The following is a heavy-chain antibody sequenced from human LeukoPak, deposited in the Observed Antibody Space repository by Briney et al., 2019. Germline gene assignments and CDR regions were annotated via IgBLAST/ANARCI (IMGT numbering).Heavy chain of an antibody. CDR1: GGSTTSYS. D-gene: IGHD6-19*01. V-gene: IGHV4-4*07. CDR3: ARTTVAGGWYY. CDR2: IYSSGST. Sequence: SETLSLTCTVSGGSTTSYSRSWIRHPAGKGLEWIGRIYSSGSTNYNPSLKRRVTMSVDTSKNHFSLKLTSVTAADTAVYYCARTTVAGGWYYWGQGSLVTVSS. J-gene: IGHJ4*02.